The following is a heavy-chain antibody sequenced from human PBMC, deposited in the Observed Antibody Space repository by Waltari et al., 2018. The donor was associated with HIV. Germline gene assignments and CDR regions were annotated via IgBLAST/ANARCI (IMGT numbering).Heavy chain of an antibody. CDR3: AREGGTEYNWNDGGYHYYTMDV. J-gene: IGHJ6*02. D-gene: IGHD1-20*01. Sequence: QVQLVQSGAEVKKPGASVKVSCKASGYTFNSYGISWVRQAPGQGLEWMGWISAYNGNTKYAQKVQGRVTMTTDTSTITAYMELRSLRSDDTAVYYCAREGGTEYNWNDGGYHYYTMDVWGQGTTVTVSS. V-gene: IGHV1-18*01. CDR1: GYTFNSYG. CDR2: ISAYNGNT.